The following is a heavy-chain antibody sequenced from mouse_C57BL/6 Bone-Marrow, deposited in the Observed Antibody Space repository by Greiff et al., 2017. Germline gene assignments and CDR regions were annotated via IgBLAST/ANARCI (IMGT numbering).Heavy chain of an antibody. J-gene: IGHJ1*03. CDR1: GYTFTSYT. V-gene: IGHV1-4*01. CDR2: INPSSGYT. CDR3: ARKYFDV. Sequence: VQLQESGAELARPGASVKMSCKASGYTFTSYTMHWVKQRPGQGLEWIGYINPSSGYTKYNQKFKDKATLTADKSSSTAYLQLSSLTSEDSAVYYGARKYFDVWGTGTTVTVSS.